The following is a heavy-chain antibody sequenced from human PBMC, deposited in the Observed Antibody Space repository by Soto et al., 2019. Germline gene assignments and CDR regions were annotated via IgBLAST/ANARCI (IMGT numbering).Heavy chain of an antibody. Sequence: GGSLRLSCAASGFTFSSYAMSWVRQAPGKGLEWVSAINGSGGSTYYADSVKGRFTISRDNSKNTLYLQMNSLRAEDTAVYYCAKRKGSGYSGYDYVFDYWGQGTLVTVSS. J-gene: IGHJ4*02. D-gene: IGHD5-12*01. CDR2: INGSGGST. CDR3: AKRKGSGYSGYDYVFDY. V-gene: IGHV3-23*01. CDR1: GFTFSSYA.